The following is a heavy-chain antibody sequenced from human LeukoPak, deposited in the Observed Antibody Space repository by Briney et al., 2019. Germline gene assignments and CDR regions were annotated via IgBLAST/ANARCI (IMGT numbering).Heavy chain of an antibody. Sequence: GASVKVSCKASGYTLTSYYMHWVRQAPGQGLEWMGWINTNTGNPTYAQGFTGRFVFSLDTSVSTAYLQISSLKAEDTAVYYCARAVVPAAPDYWGQGTLVTVSS. J-gene: IGHJ4*02. CDR3: ARAVVPAAPDY. CDR2: INTNTGNP. CDR1: GYTLTSYY. D-gene: IGHD2-2*01. V-gene: IGHV7-4-1*02.